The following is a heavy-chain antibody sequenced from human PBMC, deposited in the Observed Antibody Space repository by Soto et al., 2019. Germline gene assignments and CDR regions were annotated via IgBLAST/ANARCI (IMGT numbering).Heavy chain of an antibody. D-gene: IGHD5-12*01. CDR1: GYTFTSYG. J-gene: IGHJ3*02. Sequence: ASVKVSCKASGYTFTSYGISWVRQAPGQGLEWMGWISAYNGNTNYAQKLQGRVTMTTDTSTSTAYMELRSLRSDDTAVYYCARDTRGYSGYDGAFDIWGQGTMVTVSS. CDR2: ISAYNGNT. CDR3: ARDTRGYSGYDGAFDI. V-gene: IGHV1-18*01.